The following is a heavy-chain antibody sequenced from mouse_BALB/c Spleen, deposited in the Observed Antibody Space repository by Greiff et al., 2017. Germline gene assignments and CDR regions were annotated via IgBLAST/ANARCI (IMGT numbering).Heavy chain of an antibody. CDR1: GFAFSSYD. Sequence: EVKVVESGGGLVKPGGSLKLSCAASGFAFSSYDMSWVRQTPEKRLEWVAYISSGGGSTYYPDTVKGRFTISRDNAKNTLYLQMSSLKSEDTAMYYCARQGVGYGNYVCYAMGYWGQGTSETASS. CDR2: ISSGGGST. CDR3: ARQGVGYGNYVCYAMGY. J-gene: IGHJ4*01. V-gene: IGHV5-12-1*01. D-gene: IGHD2-1*01.